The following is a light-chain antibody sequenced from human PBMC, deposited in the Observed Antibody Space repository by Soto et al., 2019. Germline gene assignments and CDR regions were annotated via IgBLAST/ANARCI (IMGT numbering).Light chain of an antibody. J-gene: IGKJ1*01. CDR3: QHYGSSPWT. CDR2: DAS. V-gene: IGKV3-20*01. Sequence: EIVLTQSAGTLSLSPGERATLSCRASQTVSGRYLAWFQQKPGQTPRLLIYDASTRAAGVPDRFSGSGSGTDFSLTTNRLEPEDFAVYYCQHYGSSPWTFGQGTKVEIK. CDR1: QTVSGRY.